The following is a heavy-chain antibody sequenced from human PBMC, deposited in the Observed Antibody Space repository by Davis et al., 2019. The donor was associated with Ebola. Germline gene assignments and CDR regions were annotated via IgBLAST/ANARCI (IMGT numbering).Heavy chain of an antibody. CDR2: ISGSGGST. D-gene: IGHD4-11*01. CDR1: GFTFSSYA. J-gene: IGHJ4*02. CDR3: TTTTTASDY. V-gene: IGHV3-23*01. Sequence: GESLKISCAASGFTFSSYAMSWVRQAPGKGLEWVSTISGSGGSTYYADSVKGRFTISRDDSKNTAYLQMNSLKTEDTAVYYCTTTTTASDYWGQGTLVTVSS.